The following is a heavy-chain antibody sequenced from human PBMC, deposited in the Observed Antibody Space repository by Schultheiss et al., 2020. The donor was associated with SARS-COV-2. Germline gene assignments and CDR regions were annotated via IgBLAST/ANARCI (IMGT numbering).Heavy chain of an antibody. Sequence: GGSLRLSCAASGFTFTSYWMHWVRQAPGKGLEWVAVISYDGSNKYYADSVKGRFTISRDNSKNTLYLQMNSLRAEDTAVYYCARSAYSSSWQYYYYYMDVWGKGTTVTVSS. CDR2: ISYDGSNK. D-gene: IGHD6-13*01. CDR1: GFTFTSYW. V-gene: IGHV3-30*03. J-gene: IGHJ6*03. CDR3: ARSAYSSSWQYYYYYMDV.